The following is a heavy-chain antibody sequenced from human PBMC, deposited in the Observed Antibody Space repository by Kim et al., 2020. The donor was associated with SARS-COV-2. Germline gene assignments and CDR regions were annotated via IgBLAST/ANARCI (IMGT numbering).Heavy chain of an antibody. CDR3: ARDHSAGGGDYPYLDAFDI. CDR1: GFTFSSYS. J-gene: IGHJ3*02. D-gene: IGHD4-17*01. V-gene: IGHV3-21*01. CDR2: ISSSSSYI. Sequence: GGSLRLSCAASGFTFSSYSMNWVRQAPGKGLEWVSSISSSSSYIYYADSVKGRFTISRDNAKNSLYLQMNSLRAEDTAVYYCARDHSAGGGDYPYLDAFDIWGQGTMVTVSS.